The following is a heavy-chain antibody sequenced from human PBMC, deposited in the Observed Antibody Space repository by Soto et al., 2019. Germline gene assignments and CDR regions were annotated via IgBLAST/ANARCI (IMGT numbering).Heavy chain of an antibody. CDR3: ARERTATASMDV. V-gene: IGHV1-8*01. CDR2: MNPNSGNT. D-gene: IGHD2-21*02. CDR1: GYTFTSYD. Sequence: QVQLVQSGAEVKKPGASVKVSCKASGYTFTSYDINWVRQATGQGLEWMGWMNPNSGNTGYAQKFRGRVTMTRNTTINTAYTELSSLRSEYTVMYYCARERTATASMDVWGQGTTVTVSS. J-gene: IGHJ6*02.